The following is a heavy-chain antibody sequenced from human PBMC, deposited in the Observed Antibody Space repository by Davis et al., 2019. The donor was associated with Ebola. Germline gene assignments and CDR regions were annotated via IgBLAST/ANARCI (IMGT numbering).Heavy chain of an antibody. J-gene: IGHJ4*02. CDR3: VRDRGSRLAFDY. CDR2: ISPSGTSI. CDR1: GFTFSDYY. Sequence: GESLKISCADSGFTFSDYYMSWIRQAPGKGLEWVSYISPSGTSIYYADSVKGRFNISRDNAKNSLYLQMDSLRAEDTAVYYCVRDRGSRLAFDYWGQGTLVTVSS. D-gene: IGHD6-19*01. V-gene: IGHV3-11*01.